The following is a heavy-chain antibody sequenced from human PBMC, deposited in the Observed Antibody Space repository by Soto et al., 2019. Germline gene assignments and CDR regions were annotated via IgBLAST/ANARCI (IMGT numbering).Heavy chain of an antibody. Sequence: GGSLRLSCAASGFTFSSYSMNWVRQAPGKGLEWVSYISSSSSTIYYADSVKGRFTISRDNAKNSLYLQMNSLRDEDTAVYYCARDSSPYYDFWSGFYTYFDYWGQGALVTVSS. CDR1: GFTFSSYS. V-gene: IGHV3-48*02. D-gene: IGHD3-3*01. J-gene: IGHJ4*02. CDR2: ISSSSSTI. CDR3: ARDSSPYYDFWSGFYTYFDY.